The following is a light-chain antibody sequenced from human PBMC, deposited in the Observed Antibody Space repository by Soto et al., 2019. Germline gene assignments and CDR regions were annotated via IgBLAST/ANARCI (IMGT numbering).Light chain of an antibody. Sequence: SVVTQPRSASRTAGQVVNIACSGGDSNIGSNSVYWYQHLPRMAPKLLIYYNNQRPSGVPDRFSGSRSGTSASLAIVGLRSEDEAVYYCAAWDASLSACVFGNGTKVTVL. CDR3: AAWDASLSACV. CDR2: YNN. V-gene: IGLV1-47*02. CDR1: DSNIGSNS. J-gene: IGLJ1*01.